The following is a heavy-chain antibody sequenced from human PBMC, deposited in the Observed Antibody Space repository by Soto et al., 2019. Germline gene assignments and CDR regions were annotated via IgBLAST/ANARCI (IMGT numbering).Heavy chain of an antibody. J-gene: IGHJ4*02. CDR1: GFTFSSYD. Sequence: EVELLESGGDLVQPGGSLRLSCAASGFTFSSYDMNWVRQAPGKGLEWVSAIGVYANTYYADSVKGRFTISRDDSRNTVHLQLNSLTVDDTAVYYCAKESTVGSPGDYFDSWGQGTLVTVSS. V-gene: IGHV3-23*01. CDR3: AKESTVGSPGDYFDS. CDR2: IGVYANT. D-gene: IGHD1-26*01.